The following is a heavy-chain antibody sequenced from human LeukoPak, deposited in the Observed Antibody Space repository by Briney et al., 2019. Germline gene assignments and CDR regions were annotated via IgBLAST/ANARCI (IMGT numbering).Heavy chain of an antibody. Sequence: GASVKVSCKASGYTFTSYGISWVRQAPGQGLEWMGWISAYNGNTNYAQKLQGRVTMTTDTSTSTAYMELRSLRSDDTAVYYCARVRNTAAAAYFDYWGQGTLVTISS. CDR2: ISAYNGNT. J-gene: IGHJ4*02. CDR1: GYTFTSYG. CDR3: ARVRNTAAAAYFDY. D-gene: IGHD6-13*01. V-gene: IGHV1-18*01.